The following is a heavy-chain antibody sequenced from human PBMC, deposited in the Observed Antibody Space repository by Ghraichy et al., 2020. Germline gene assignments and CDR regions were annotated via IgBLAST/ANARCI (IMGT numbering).Heavy chain of an antibody. D-gene: IGHD3-22*01. J-gene: IGHJ3*02. V-gene: IGHV3-7*03. CDR2: ITPDGSEK. CDR3: ARGDYYVSGGDSHDAFDI. CDR1: GFTFSSYW. Sequence: SCAATGFTFSSYWMSWVRQAPGKGLEWVGNITPDGSEKYYEDSVKGRFTISRDNAKNSLYLQMSSLRADDTALYYCARGDYYVSGGDSHDAFDIWCQGRMVTVSS.